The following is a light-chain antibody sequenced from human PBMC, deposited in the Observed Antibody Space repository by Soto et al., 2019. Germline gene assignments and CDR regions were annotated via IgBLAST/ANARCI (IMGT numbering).Light chain of an antibody. J-gene: IGKJ3*01. CDR2: GAS. CDR1: QSLGSRY. Sequence: EIVLTQSPGTLSLSPGERATLSCRASQSLGSRYLVWYQQKPGQAPRLLLYGASSRATGIPDRFGGSGSGTDFTLTITRLEPEDFAVYYCQQYGTSPFTFGPGTKVDIK. V-gene: IGKV3-20*01. CDR3: QQYGTSPFT.